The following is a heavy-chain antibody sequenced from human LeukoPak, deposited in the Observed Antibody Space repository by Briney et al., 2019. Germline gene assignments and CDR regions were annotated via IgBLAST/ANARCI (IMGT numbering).Heavy chain of an antibody. CDR1: GFTFSSYA. V-gene: IGHV3-7*01. CDR3: ARANNSSRHN. J-gene: IGHJ4*02. D-gene: IGHD6-13*01. Sequence: GGSLRLSCAASGFTFSSYAMSWVRHAPGRGLDWVANIKPDGSAEYYAASVKGRFTVSRDNAKNSLYLQMNSLRVEDTAVYYCARANNSSRHNWGQGTLVTVSS. CDR2: IKPDGSAE.